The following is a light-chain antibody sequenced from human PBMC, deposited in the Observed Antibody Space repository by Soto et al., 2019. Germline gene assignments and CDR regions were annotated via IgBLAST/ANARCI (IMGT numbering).Light chain of an antibody. CDR2: DVT. Sequence: QSALTQPASVSGSPGQSITISCIGTSSDVGAFNYVSWCQHHPGKAPKLIIYDVTDRPSGVSNRFSASKSGNTASLTISGLQAEDEADYYCSSYTTRNTEAFGTGTKVTVL. CDR1: SSDVGAFNY. CDR3: SSYTTRNTEA. J-gene: IGLJ1*01. V-gene: IGLV2-14*03.